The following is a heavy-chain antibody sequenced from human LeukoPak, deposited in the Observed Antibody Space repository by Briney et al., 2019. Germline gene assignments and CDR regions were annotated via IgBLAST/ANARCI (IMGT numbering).Heavy chain of an antibody. V-gene: IGHV7-4-1*02. Sequence: ASVKVSCKGSGYKFISYAMNWVRQAPGQGPEWMGWINTETGNPTYARGFTGQYVFSVDTSVTTAYLQISSLRTEDTAVYYCARGGYYGGSGAYGFFDYWGQGSLVTVSS. J-gene: IGHJ4*02. CDR2: INTETGNP. D-gene: IGHD3-10*01. CDR1: GYKFISYA. CDR3: ARGGYYGGSGAYGFFDY.